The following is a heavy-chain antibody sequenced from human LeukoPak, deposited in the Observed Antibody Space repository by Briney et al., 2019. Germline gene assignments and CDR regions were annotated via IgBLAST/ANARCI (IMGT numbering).Heavy chain of an antibody. Sequence: PSETLSLTCAVSGGSFSGYYWSWIRQPPGKGLEWIGDMNHSGSTNYNPSLKSRVPISVDTSKNQFSLKLSSVTAADTAAYYCARGGSSWDFDYWGQGTLVTVSS. J-gene: IGHJ4*02. V-gene: IGHV4-34*01. CDR1: GGSFSGYY. CDR2: MNHSGST. CDR3: ARGGSSWDFDY. D-gene: IGHD6-13*01.